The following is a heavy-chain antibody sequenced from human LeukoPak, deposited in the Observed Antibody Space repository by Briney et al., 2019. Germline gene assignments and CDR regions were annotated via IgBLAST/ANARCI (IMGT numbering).Heavy chain of an antibody. V-gene: IGHV1-69*02. Sequence: SVKVSCTASGGTFSSYTISWVRQAPGQGLEWRGRIIPILGIASYAQKFQGRVTITADKSTSTAYMELSSLRSEDTAVYYCASTDIPSYYFDYWGQGTLVTVSS. CDR2: IIPILGIA. CDR1: GGTFSSYT. CDR3: ASTDIPSYYFDY. D-gene: IGHD2-15*01. J-gene: IGHJ4*02.